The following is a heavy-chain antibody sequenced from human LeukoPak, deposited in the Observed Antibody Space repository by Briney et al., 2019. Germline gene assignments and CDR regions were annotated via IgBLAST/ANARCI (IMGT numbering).Heavy chain of an antibody. CDR1: GGTFSSYA. V-gene: IGHV1-8*02. CDR2: MNPNSGNT. D-gene: IGHD3-22*01. Sequence: ASVKVSCKASGGTFSSYAISWVRQAPGQGLEWMGWMNPNSGNTGYAQKFQGRVTMTRNTSISTAYMELSSLRSEDTAVYYCARGRQSRGYYDSSGYYFDYWGQGTLVTVSS. CDR3: ARGRQSRGYYDSSGYYFDY. J-gene: IGHJ4*02.